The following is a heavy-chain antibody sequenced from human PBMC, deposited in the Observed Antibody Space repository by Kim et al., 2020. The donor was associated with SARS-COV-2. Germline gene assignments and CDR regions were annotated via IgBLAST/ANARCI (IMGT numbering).Heavy chain of an antibody. J-gene: IGHJ4*02. V-gene: IGHV3-30*01. D-gene: IGHD4-17*01. CDR3: ARLTTRTSYYFDY. Sequence: ADAVKGRFTISRDNSQNTLYLQMNSLRAEDTAVYYCARLTTRTSYYFDYWGQGTLVTVSS.